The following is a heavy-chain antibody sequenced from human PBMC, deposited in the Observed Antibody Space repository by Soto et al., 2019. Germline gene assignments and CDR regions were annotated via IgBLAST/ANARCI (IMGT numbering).Heavy chain of an antibody. CDR3: ARYIDSRFHNDY. V-gene: IGHV1-69*02. J-gene: IGHJ4*02. CDR2: IIPILGIA. D-gene: IGHD6-13*01. Sequence: SVKVSCKASGGTFSSYTISWVRQAPGQGLEWMGRIIPILGIANYAQKFQGRVTITADKSTSTAYMELSSLRSEDTAVYYCARYIDSRFHNDYWGQGTLVTVSS. CDR1: GGTFSSYT.